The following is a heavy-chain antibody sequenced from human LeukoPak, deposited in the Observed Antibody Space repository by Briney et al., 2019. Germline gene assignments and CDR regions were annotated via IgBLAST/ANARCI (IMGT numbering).Heavy chain of an antibody. V-gene: IGHV3-30*18. CDR2: ISYDGSNK. Sequence: GRSLRLSCAASGFTFSSYGMHWVRQAPGKGLEWVAVISYDGSNKYYADSVKGRFTISRDNSKNTLYLQMNSLRAEDTAVYYCAKDRGSSPGTYYGMDVWGQGTPVTVSS. J-gene: IGHJ6*02. CDR3: AKDRGSSPGTYYGMDV. CDR1: GFTFSSYG. D-gene: IGHD6-13*01.